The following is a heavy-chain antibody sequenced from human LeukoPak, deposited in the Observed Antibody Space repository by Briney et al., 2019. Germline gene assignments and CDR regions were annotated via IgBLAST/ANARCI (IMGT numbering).Heavy chain of an antibody. V-gene: IGHV4-34*01. CDR3: AARVVAATAPGDY. CDR1: GGSFSGYY. CDR2: INHSGST. J-gene: IGHJ4*02. D-gene: IGHD2-15*01. Sequence: SETLSLTCAVYGGSFSGYYWSWIRQPPGKGLEWIGEINHSGSTNYNPSLTSRVTISVDTSKNQFSLKLSSVTAADTAVYYCAARVVAATAPGDYWGQGTLVTVSS.